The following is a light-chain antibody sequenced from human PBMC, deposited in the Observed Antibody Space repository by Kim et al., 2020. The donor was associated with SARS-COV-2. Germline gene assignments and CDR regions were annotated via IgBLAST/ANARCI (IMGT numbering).Light chain of an antibody. J-gene: IGLJ1*01. V-gene: IGLV3-1*01. Sequence: SYELTQPPSVSVSPGQTASITCSGDKLGDKYACWYQQKPGQSPVLVIYQDSKRPSGIPERFSGSNSGKTATLTISGTQAKDEADYYCQGWDSSTNYVFGTGTKVTVL. CDR2: QDS. CDR3: QGWDSSTNYV. CDR1: KLGDKY.